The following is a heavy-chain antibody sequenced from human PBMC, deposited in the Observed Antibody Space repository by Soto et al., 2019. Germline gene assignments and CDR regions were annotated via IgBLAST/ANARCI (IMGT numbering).Heavy chain of an antibody. D-gene: IGHD3-10*01. Sequence: QVQLQESGPGLVKPSETLSLSCTVSGGSISSYYWSWFRQSPGKRVEWIGYVHHSWGSSYNPSLQSRVAISLDTSKSQFSLKVTSVTATDTAVYYCARQGFGPLHGLVDVWGQGTTVTVS. J-gene: IGHJ6*02. CDR2: VHHSWGS. CDR1: GGSISSYY. CDR3: ARQGFGPLHGLVDV. V-gene: IGHV4-59*08.